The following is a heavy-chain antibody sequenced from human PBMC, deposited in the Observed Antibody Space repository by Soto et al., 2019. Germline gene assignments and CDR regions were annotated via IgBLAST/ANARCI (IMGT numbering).Heavy chain of an antibody. CDR2: IWYDGSKK. D-gene: IGHD1-1*01. J-gene: IGHJ4*02. CDR3: ARDPASDTTYFDY. V-gene: IGHV3-33*01. Sequence: GGSLRLSCAASGFTFSSYGMHWVRQAPGKGLEWVALIWYDGSKKDYVDSVKGRFTISRDDSKNTLYLQMNTLRVEDTAGYYCARDPASDTTYFDYWGQGTLVTVSS. CDR1: GFTFSSYG.